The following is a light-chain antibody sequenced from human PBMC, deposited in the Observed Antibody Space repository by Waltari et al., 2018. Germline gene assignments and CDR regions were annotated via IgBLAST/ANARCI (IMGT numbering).Light chain of an antibody. CDR3: QQHYTSPWT. CDR1: QSLLYSSNNKNY. J-gene: IGKJ1*01. V-gene: IGKV4-1*01. Sequence: DIVMTQSPDSLAVSLGERVTINCKSSQSLLYSSNNKNYLAWYQQKPGQAPNLLIYWASTRESGVPNRFSGSGSGTDVTLTISGLQAEDVAVYYCQQHYTSPWTFGQGTKVEIQ. CDR2: WAS.